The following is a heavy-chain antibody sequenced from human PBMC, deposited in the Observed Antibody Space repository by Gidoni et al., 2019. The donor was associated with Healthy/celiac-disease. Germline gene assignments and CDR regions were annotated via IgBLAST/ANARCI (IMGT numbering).Heavy chain of an antibody. J-gene: IGHJ6*02. Sequence: EVQLVESGGGLVKPGGSLRLSCAASGFTFSSYSMNWVRQAPGKGLEWVSSISSSSSYIYYADSVKGRFTISRDNAKNSLYLQMNSLRAEDTAVYYCARDCDGIVCSYYGMDVWGQGTTVTVSS. V-gene: IGHV3-21*01. CDR3: ARDCDGIVCSYYGMDV. CDR1: GFTFSSYS. D-gene: IGHD2-15*01. CDR2: ISSSSSYI.